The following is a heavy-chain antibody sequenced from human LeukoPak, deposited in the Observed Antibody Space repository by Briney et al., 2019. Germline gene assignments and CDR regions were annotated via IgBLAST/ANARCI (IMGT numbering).Heavy chain of an antibody. CDR1: GFTFGDFA. D-gene: IGHD3-22*01. CDR3: TRSTYYYDSSGYYLDY. Sequence: GGSLRLSCTASGFTFGDFAMSWVGQAPGKGLEWVGFIRSKAYGGTTEYAASVKGRFTISRDDSKSIAYLQMNSLKTEDTAVYYCTRSTYYYDSSGYYLDYWGQGTLVTVSS. CDR2: IRSKAYGGTT. J-gene: IGHJ4*02. V-gene: IGHV3-49*04.